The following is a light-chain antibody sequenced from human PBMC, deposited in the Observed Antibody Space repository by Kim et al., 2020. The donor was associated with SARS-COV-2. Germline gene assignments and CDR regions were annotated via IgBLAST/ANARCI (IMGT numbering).Light chain of an antibody. CDR3: QLRNNCLT. J-gene: IGKJ1*01. V-gene: IGKV3-11*01. CDR2: GAS. Sequence: STYLAWYQQKPGQAPRLLIYGASNRATGIPARFSGSGSGTDFTLTISSLEPEDFAVYYCQLRNNCLTFGQETKVDIK. CDR1: STY.